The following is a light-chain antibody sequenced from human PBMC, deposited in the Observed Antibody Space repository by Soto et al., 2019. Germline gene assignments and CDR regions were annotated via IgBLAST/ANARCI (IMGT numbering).Light chain of an antibody. Sequence: LTQPASVSGSPGQSITISCTGTSSDVGGYNYVSWYQQHPGKAPKLMICDVSNRPSGVSNRFSGSKSGNTASLTISGLQAEDVADYYCSSYTSSNSYVFGTGARSPS. CDR2: DVS. V-gene: IGLV2-14*01. CDR3: SSYTSSNSYV. CDR1: SSDVGGYNY. J-gene: IGLJ1*01.